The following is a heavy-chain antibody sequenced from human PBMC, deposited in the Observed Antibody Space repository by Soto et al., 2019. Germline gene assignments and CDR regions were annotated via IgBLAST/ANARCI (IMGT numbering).Heavy chain of an antibody. CDR2: ISGSGGTT. Sequence: EVQLLESGGGLVQPGGSLRLSCGGSGFTFNSYAMTWVRQAPGKGLELVSAISGSGGTTYYANSVKGRFTISRDQSKDTRYRQTNSLRAEDTAIYYCAKDPHYGSRPYSDSYLVYWGQGSLVTVSS. V-gene: IGHV3-23*01. J-gene: IGHJ4*02. CDR3: AKDPHYGSRPYSDSYLVY. CDR1: GFTFNSYA. D-gene: IGHD3-10*01.